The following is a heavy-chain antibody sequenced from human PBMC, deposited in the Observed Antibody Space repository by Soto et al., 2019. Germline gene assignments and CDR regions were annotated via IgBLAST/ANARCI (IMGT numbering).Heavy chain of an antibody. CDR1: GGSISSGGYY. V-gene: IGHV4-31*03. CDR2: IYYSGST. D-gene: IGHD3-3*01. CDR3: ARGGVLRFLEWLRFDP. Sequence: SETLSLTCTVSGGSISSGGYYWSWIRQHPGMGLEWIGYIYYSGSTYYNPSLKSRVTISVDTSKNQFSLKLSSVTAADTAVYYCARGGVLRFLEWLRFDPWGQGTLVTVSS. J-gene: IGHJ5*02.